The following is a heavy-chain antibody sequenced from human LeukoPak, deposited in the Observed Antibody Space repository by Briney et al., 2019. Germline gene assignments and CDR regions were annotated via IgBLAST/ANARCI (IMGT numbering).Heavy chain of an antibody. Sequence: PSGTLSLTCVVSGDSINTLKWWTWVRQSPGKGLEWIGEIYHGGTSSYNPSLQSRVTMSLDKSKNQFSLKLNSVTAADTAVYYCARVGIESSQYFHYAMDVWGPGTTVTVSS. CDR2: IYHGGTS. J-gene: IGHJ6*02. CDR3: ARVGIESSQYFHYAMDV. V-gene: IGHV4-4*02. CDR1: GDSINTLKW. D-gene: IGHD6-13*01.